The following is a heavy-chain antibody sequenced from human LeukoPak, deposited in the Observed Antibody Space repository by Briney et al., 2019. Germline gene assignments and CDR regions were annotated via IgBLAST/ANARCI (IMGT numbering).Heavy chain of an antibody. CDR3: AKAVTSPHRGAFDI. D-gene: IGHD4-17*01. CDR2: ISGSGGST. CDR1: GFTFSSYG. Sequence: PGGSLRLSCAASGFTFSSYGMHWVRQAPGKGLEWVSAISGSGGSTYYADSVKGRFTISRDNSKNTLYLQMNSLRAEDTAVYYCAKAVTSPHRGAFDIWGQGTMVTVSS. J-gene: IGHJ3*02. V-gene: IGHV3-23*01.